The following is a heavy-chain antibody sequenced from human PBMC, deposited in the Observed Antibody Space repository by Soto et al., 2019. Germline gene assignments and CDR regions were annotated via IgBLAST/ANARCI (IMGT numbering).Heavy chain of an antibody. V-gene: IGHV3-15*01. CDR1: GFTFSNAW. Sequence: EVQLVESGGGLVKPGGSLRLSCAASGFTFSNAWMSWVRQAPGKGLEWVGRIKSKTDGGTTDYAAPVKGRFTISRDDSKNTLYLQMNSLKTADTAVYYCTTGVRGVRYYYYYMDVWGKGTTVTVSS. J-gene: IGHJ6*03. CDR2: IKSKTDGGTT. CDR3: TTGVRGVRYYYYYMDV. D-gene: IGHD3-10*01.